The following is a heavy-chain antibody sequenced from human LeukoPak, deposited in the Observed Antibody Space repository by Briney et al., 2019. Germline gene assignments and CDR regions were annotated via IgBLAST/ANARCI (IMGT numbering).Heavy chain of an antibody. CDR1: EFTFSDYY. Sequence: PGGSLRLSCAASEFTFSDYYMSWIRQAPGKGLEWVSYISSSGSTIYYADSVKGRFTISRDNAKNSLYLQMNSLRAEDTAVYYCAKEEQQFDYFDYWGQGTLVTVSS. D-gene: IGHD6-6*01. V-gene: IGHV3-11*01. CDR3: AKEEQQFDYFDY. J-gene: IGHJ4*02. CDR2: ISSSGSTI.